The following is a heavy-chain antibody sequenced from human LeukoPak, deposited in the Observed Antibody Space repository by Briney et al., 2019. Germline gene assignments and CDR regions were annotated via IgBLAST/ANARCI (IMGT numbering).Heavy chain of an antibody. V-gene: IGHV3-74*01. CDR2: LHSDGTST. CDR3: ARSGWPYYFDY. CDR1: GFTLSNYW. D-gene: IGHD6-25*01. J-gene: IGHJ4*02. Sequence: GGSLRLSCAASGFTLSNYWMHWVRQAPGKGLVWVSRLHSDGTSTSYADPVRGRFTISRDNARNTLYLQMNTLRAEDTAVYYCARSGWPYYFDYWGQGTLVTVSS.